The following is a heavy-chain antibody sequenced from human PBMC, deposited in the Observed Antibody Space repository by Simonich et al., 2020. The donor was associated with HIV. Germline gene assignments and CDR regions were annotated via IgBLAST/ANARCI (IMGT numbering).Heavy chain of an antibody. CDR2: IYYSGGT. CDR3: AAMPYYYYYMDV. J-gene: IGHJ6*03. V-gene: IGHV4-39*01. Sequence: QLQLQESGPGLVKPSETLSLTCTVSGASIIGSRSYYWNWIPQPPGKGLGGIGTIYYSGGTYYNPSLKSRVTRTVATSKNQFSLKLRSVTAADTAVYYCAAMPYYYYYMDVWGKGTTVTVSS. D-gene: IGHD2-2*01. CDR1: GASIIGSRSYY.